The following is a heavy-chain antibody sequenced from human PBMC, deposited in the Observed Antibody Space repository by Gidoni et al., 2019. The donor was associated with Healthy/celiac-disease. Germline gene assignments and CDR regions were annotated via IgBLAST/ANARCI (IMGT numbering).Heavy chain of an antibody. J-gene: IGHJ4*02. CDR1: GGSFSGYY. Sequence: QVQLQQWGAGLLKPSETLSLTCAVYGGSFSGYYWSWIRQPPGKGLEWIGEINHSGSTNYNPSLKSRVTISVDTSKNQFSLKLSSVTAADTAVYYCARGRGSGPVFDYWGQGTLVTVSS. CDR3: ARGRGSGPVFDY. CDR2: INHSGST. D-gene: IGHD6-19*01. V-gene: IGHV4-34*01.